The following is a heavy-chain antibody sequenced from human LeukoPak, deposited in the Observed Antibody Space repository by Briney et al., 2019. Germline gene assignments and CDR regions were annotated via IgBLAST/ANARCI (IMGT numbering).Heavy chain of an antibody. V-gene: IGHV1-18*01. D-gene: IGHD6-19*01. CDR1: GYAFTSYG. J-gene: IGHJ4*02. CDR3: ARAIAVAGYNDY. Sequence: ASVKVSCKASGYAFTSYGISWVRQAPGQGLEWMGWISAYNGNTNYAQKLQGRVTMTTDTSTSTAYMELRSLRSDDTAVYYCARAIAVAGYNDYWGQGTLVTVSS. CDR2: ISAYNGNT.